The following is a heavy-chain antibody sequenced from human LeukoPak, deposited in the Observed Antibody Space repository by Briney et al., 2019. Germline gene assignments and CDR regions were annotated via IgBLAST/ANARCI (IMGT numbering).Heavy chain of an antibody. CDR1: GGSVSSGRYF. CDR2: IYYSGSI. V-gene: IGHV4-61*01. D-gene: IGHD4-17*01. Sequence: SETLSLTCTVSGGSVSSGRYFWSWIRQPPGKGLEGIGYIYYSGSINYNPSLKSRVTISVDTSKSQFSLKLSSVTAADTAVFYCARGLPTPDAFDIWGQGTMVTVSS. J-gene: IGHJ3*02. CDR3: ARGLPTPDAFDI.